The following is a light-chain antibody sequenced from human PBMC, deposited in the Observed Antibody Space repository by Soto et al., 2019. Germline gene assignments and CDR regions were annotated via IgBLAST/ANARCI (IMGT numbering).Light chain of an antibody. Sequence: EFVLTQSPGTLSLSPGERATLSCRASQSVGSNYLAWYQQKPGQAPRLLIYGASSRATGIPDRFSGSGSGTDFTLTISRLEPEDFAVYHCQQYSSSPLTFGGGTKVDNK. CDR2: GAS. CDR3: QQYSSSPLT. V-gene: IGKV3-20*01. J-gene: IGKJ4*01. CDR1: QSVGSNY.